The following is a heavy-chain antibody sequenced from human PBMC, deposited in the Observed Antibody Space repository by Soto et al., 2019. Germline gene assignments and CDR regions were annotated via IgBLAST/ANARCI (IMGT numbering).Heavy chain of an antibody. CDR3: ARRGYSGYDYYFGY. CDR2: IYYSGST. D-gene: IGHD5-12*01. Sequence: SETLSLTCTVSGGSISSSSYYWSWIRQPPGKGLEWIGSIYYSGSTYYNPSLKSRVTISVDTSKNQFSLKLSSVTAADTAVYYCARRGYSGYDYYFGYWGQGTLVTVSS. J-gene: IGHJ4*02. V-gene: IGHV4-39*01. CDR1: GGSISSSSYY.